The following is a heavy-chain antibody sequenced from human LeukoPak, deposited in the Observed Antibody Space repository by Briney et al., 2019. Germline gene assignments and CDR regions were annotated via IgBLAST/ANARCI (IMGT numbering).Heavy chain of an antibody. CDR2: ISGSGADT. Sequence: GGSLRLSCAASGFTFSSHAMSWVRQAPGKGLEWVSAISGSGADTYYADSVKGRFTISRDNSKNTLSLQMNSLRAEDTAAYYCAKEGYQTGTTSKGYYDYWGQATLVTVSS. CDR3: AKEGYQTGTTSKGYYDY. CDR1: GFTFSSHA. J-gene: IGHJ4*02. D-gene: IGHD1-7*01. V-gene: IGHV3-23*01.